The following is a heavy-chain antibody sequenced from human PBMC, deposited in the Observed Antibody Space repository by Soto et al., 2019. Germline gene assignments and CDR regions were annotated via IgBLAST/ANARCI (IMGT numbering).Heavy chain of an antibody. CDR3: AKGPPGQQLVPGHLQH. V-gene: IGHV3-30*18. Sequence: QVQLVESGGGVVQPGRSLRLSCAASGFTFSSYGMHWVRQAPGKGLEWVAVISYDGSNKYYADSVKGRFTISRDNSKNTLYLQMNSLRAEDTAVYYCAKGPPGQQLVPGHLQHWGQGTLVTVSS. CDR2: ISYDGSNK. CDR1: GFTFSSYG. J-gene: IGHJ1*01. D-gene: IGHD6-13*01.